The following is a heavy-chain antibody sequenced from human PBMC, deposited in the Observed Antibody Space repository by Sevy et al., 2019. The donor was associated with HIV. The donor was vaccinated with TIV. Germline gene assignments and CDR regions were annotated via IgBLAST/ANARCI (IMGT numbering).Heavy chain of an antibody. Sequence: GGSLRLSCAASGFTFSSYWMSWVRQAPGKGLEWVANIKKDGSEKSYVGSVKGRFTISRDNAQNSLYLQMNSLGAEDTAVYFCARDSGYSRFDPWGQGTLVTVSS. V-gene: IGHV3-7*03. CDR2: IKKDGSEK. CDR3: ARDSGYSRFDP. J-gene: IGHJ5*02. D-gene: IGHD5-18*01. CDR1: GFTFSSYW.